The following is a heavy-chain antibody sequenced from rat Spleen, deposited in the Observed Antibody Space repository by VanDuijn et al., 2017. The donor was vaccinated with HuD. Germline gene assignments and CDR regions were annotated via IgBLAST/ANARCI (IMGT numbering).Heavy chain of an antibody. CDR2: INTGSGGT. J-gene: IGHJ2*01. CDR1: GYTFTSYF. Sequence: QVQLQQSGAELAKPGSSVKISCKASGYTFTSYFISWIKQTTGQGLEYIGYINTGSGGTNYNEKFKGKATLAVDKAHSTAFLQLSSLKPDDSAVYYWAMGPLGNYWGQGVMVTVSP. D-gene: IGHD3-5*01. V-gene: IGHV1-43*01. CDR3: AMGPLGNY.